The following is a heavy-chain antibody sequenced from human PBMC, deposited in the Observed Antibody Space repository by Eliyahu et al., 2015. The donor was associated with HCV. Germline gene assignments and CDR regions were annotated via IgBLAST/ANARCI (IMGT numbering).Heavy chain of an antibody. V-gene: IGHV3-73*02. CDR2: IGSKTDTYAT. J-gene: IGHJ6*02. Sequence: EMQLVESGGGLVQPGGSLKLSCVASGFPFSGSAMHWVRQASGKGLEWVGRIGSKTDTYATAYAASVKGRFTTSKDDSKNTAYLQMDSLKTEDTAVYYCARRVYSTAGYYGMDVWGQGTTVTASS. CDR3: ARRVYSTAGYYGMDV. D-gene: IGHD4-11*01. CDR1: GFPFSGSA.